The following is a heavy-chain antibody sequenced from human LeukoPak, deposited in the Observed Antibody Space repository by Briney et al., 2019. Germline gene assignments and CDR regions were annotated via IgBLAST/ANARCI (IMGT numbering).Heavy chain of an antibody. J-gene: IGHJ2*01. Sequence: GGSLRLSCAASGIIFSNYAMHWVRQGPGKGLECISTISSDGGSTYYANSVKGRFTISRDNSRNTLYLQMGSLRAEDMAVYYCARGRQGAKTRYFDLWGRGTRVTVSS. CDR3: ARGRQGAKTRYFDL. CDR1: GIIFSNYA. CDR2: ISSDGGST. D-gene: IGHD1-26*01. V-gene: IGHV3-64*01.